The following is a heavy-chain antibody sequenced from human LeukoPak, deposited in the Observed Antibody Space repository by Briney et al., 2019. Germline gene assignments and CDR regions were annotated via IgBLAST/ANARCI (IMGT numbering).Heavy chain of an antibody. CDR2: ISGSGGST. V-gene: IGHV3-23*01. CDR1: GFTFSSYA. CDR3: AKEVGRYCSSTSCFGTAYYFDY. Sequence: GGSLRLSCVASGFTFSSYAMSWVRQAPGKGLEWVSTISGSGGSTYYADSVKGRFTISRDNSKNTLFLQMNSLRAEDTAVYYWAKEVGRYCSSTSCFGTAYYFDYWGQGTLVTVSS. J-gene: IGHJ4*02. D-gene: IGHD2-2*01.